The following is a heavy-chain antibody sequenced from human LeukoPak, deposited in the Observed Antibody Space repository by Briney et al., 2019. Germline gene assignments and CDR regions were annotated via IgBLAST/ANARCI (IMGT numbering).Heavy chain of an antibody. V-gene: IGHV3-48*02. CDR2: ISSSGSTT. Sequence: PGGSLRLSCAASGFTFSSYSMNWVRQAPGKGLEWVSYISSSGSTTSYADSVKGRFTISRDNAKNSLYLHMNSLRDEDTALYYCARSPRNPKCYFDYWGQGALVTVSS. CDR1: GFTFSSYS. CDR3: ARSPRNPKCYFDY. J-gene: IGHJ4*02. D-gene: IGHD1-14*01.